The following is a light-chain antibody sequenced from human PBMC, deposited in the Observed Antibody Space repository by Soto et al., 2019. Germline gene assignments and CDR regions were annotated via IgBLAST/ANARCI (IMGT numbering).Light chain of an antibody. CDR2: GNR. J-gene: IGLJ3*02. Sequence: QSVLTQPPSVSGAPGQRVTLSCTGNSSNLGAGYDVHWYQQLPGAAPKLVIFGNRNRPSGVPERFSGSKSGNTASLTISGLQAEDEADYYCSSSTNSTSLVFGAGTKVTVL. CDR1: SSNLGAGYD. CDR3: SSSTNSTSLV. V-gene: IGLV1-40*01.